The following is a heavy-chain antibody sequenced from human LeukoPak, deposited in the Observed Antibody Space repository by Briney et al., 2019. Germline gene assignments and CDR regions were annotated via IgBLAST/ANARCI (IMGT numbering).Heavy chain of an antibody. J-gene: IGHJ4*02. Sequence: GGSLRLSCAASGFTFSSYAMTWVRQAPGKGLEWVSTINTSGGATYYPDSVKGRFTISRDNSKNTLYLQMNSLRAEDTAVYYCAKLPAVAGTVYYFDYWGQGTLVTVSS. V-gene: IGHV3-23*01. CDR1: GFTFSSYA. CDR3: AKLPAVAGTVYYFDY. D-gene: IGHD6-19*01. CDR2: INTSGGAT.